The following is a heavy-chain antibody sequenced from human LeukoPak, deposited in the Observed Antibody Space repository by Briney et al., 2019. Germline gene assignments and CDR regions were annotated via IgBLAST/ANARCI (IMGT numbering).Heavy chain of an antibody. CDR3: ARVAYYYVSSGYYPGY. D-gene: IGHD3-22*01. Sequence: ASVKVSCKASGGTFSSYAISWVRQAPGQGLEWMGWMNPNSGNTGYAQKFQGRVTMTRNTSISTAYMELSSLRSEDTAVYYCARVAYYYVSSGYYPGYWGQGTLVTVSS. J-gene: IGHJ4*02. CDR2: MNPNSGNT. V-gene: IGHV1-8*02. CDR1: GGTFSSYA.